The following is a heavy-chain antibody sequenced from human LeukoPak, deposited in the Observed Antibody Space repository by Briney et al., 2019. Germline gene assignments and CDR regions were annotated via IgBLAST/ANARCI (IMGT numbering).Heavy chain of an antibody. J-gene: IGHJ4*02. CDR3: ARSFYGGNSVLPTY. V-gene: IGHV3-7*04. CDR1: GFTFSDYW. Sequence: GGSLRLSCAAPGFTFSDYWMSWVRQAPGKGLEWVANIKQDGIKKYYVDSVKGRFTISRDNAKNSLYLQMNSLRAEDTAVYYCARSFYGGNSVLPTYWGQGTLVTVSS. D-gene: IGHD4-23*01. CDR2: IKQDGIKK.